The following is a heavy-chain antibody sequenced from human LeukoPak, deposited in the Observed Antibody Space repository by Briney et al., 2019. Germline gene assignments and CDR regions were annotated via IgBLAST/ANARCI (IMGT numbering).Heavy chain of an antibody. Sequence: PSETLSLTCTVSGGSISSYYWSWIRQPPGKGLEWIGYIYYSGSTNHNPSLKSRVSISVDRSKNQFSLKFSSVIAADTAVYYCARGYSGSYSGGFDIWGRGTMVTVSS. V-gene: IGHV4-59*01. CDR3: ARGYSGSYSGGFDI. J-gene: IGHJ3*02. CDR2: IYYSGST. CDR1: GGSISSYY. D-gene: IGHD1-26*01.